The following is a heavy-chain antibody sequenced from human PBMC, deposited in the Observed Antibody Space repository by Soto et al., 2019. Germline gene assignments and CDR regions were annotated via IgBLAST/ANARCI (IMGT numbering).Heavy chain of an antibody. CDR2: ISYDGSNK. CDR1: GFTFSSYG. V-gene: IGHV3-30*18. CDR3: AKEPPPYCSGGSCYNRGVYYFDY. J-gene: IGHJ4*02. Sequence: QVQLVESGGGVVQPGRSLRLSCAASGFTFSSYGMHWVRQAPGKGLEWVAVISYDGSNKYYADSVKGRFTISRDNSKNTLYLKMNSLRDEDTAVYYCAKEPPPYCSGGSCYNRGVYYFDYWGQGTLVTVSS. D-gene: IGHD2-15*01.